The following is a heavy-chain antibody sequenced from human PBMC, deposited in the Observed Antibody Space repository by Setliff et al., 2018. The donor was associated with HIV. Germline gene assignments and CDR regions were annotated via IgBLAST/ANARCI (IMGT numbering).Heavy chain of an antibody. CDR2: TSHSGST. CDR3: VTTDYSGYDSVWFDP. Sequence: PSETLSLTCTVSGFSISSGYYWGWIRQPPGKGLEWIASTSHSGSTGYNPSRRSRVTISLDTSKNQVSLNMRSVTATDTGVYYCVTTDYSGYDSVWFDPWGQGTLVTVSS. CDR1: GFSISSGYY. D-gene: IGHD5-12*01. J-gene: IGHJ5*02. V-gene: IGHV4-38-2*02.